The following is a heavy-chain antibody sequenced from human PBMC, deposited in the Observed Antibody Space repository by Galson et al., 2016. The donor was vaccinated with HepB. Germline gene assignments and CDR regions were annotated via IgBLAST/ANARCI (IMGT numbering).Heavy chain of an antibody. V-gene: IGHV3-48*02. CDR1: GFTFSSYS. CDR3: ASSPAYFWSGSYFSKYYYYGMDV. Sequence: SLRLSCAASGFTFSSYSMNWVRQAPGKGLEWASYISSSSSTIYYADSVKGRFTISRDNAKNSLYLQMNSLRDEDTAVYYCASSPAYFWSGSYFSKYYYYGMDVWGQGTTVTVSS. D-gene: IGHD3-3*01. J-gene: IGHJ6*02. CDR2: ISSSSSTI.